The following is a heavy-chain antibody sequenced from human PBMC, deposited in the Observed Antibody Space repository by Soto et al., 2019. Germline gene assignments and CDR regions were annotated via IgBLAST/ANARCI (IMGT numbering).Heavy chain of an antibody. J-gene: IGHJ4*02. D-gene: IGHD5-12*01. Sequence: EVQLVESGGGLVQPGGCLRLSCAASGFTLRSYWMHWVRQVSGKGLMWVSRISGDGNITTYADSVKGRFTISRDNANNTLYLQMSSLRAEDTALYYCVREVATSGRSFASWGQGTLVTVSS. CDR2: ISGDGNIT. V-gene: IGHV3-74*01. CDR3: VREVATSGRSFAS. CDR1: GFTLRSYW.